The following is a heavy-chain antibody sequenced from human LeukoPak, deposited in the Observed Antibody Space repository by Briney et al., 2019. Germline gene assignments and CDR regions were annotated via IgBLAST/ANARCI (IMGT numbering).Heavy chain of an antibody. CDR3: ARAGIWDSSDSSGYHNGAFDI. CDR2: INPNRCGT. CDR1: GGTFSSYA. D-gene: IGHD3-22*01. Sequence: GASVNVSCKSSGGTFSSYAISWVRQAPGQGREWMGWINPNRCGTNYAQKFQGRVTMTRDTSISTAYRELSRLSSDDTAVYYCARAGIWDSSDSSGYHNGAFDIWGQGTMVTVSS. V-gene: IGHV1-2*02. J-gene: IGHJ3*02.